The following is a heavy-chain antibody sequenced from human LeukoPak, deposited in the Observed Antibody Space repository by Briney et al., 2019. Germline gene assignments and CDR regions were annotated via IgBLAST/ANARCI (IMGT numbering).Heavy chain of an antibody. CDR1: GFTFSSYG. Sequence: PGGSLRLSCAASGFTFSSYGMHWVRRAPGKGLEWVAGISYDGRSKEYVDSVKGRFTISRDNSKNTLYLQMNSLRAEDTAVYYCAKDRGYSHGFDYWGQGTLVTVSS. D-gene: IGHD5-18*01. CDR2: ISYDGRSK. CDR3: AKDRGYSHGFDY. V-gene: IGHV3-30*18. J-gene: IGHJ4*02.